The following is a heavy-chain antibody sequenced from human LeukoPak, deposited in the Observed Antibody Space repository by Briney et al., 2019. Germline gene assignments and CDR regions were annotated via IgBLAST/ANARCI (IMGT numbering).Heavy chain of an antibody. CDR3: ARSLAVLRFLEWLPFDY. J-gene: IGHJ4*02. V-gene: IGHV3-7*01. D-gene: IGHD3-3*01. Sequence: GGSLRLSCAASGFTFSSYWMSWVRQAPGKGLEWVANIKQDGSEKYHVDSVKGRFTISRDNAKNSLYLQMNSLRAEDTAVYYCARSLAVLRFLEWLPFDYWGQGTLVTVSS. CDR2: IKQDGSEK. CDR1: GFTFSSYW.